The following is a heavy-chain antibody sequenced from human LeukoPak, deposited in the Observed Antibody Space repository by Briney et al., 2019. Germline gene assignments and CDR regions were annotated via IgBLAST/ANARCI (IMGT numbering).Heavy chain of an antibody. CDR2: ISGSGGST. Sequence: PGGSLRLSCAASGFTFSSYAMSRVRQAPGKGLEWVSAISGSGGSTYHADSVKGRFTISRDNSKNTLYLQMNSLRAEDTAVYYCANALSLWAMDNLDDYWGQGTLVTVSS. V-gene: IGHV3-23*01. CDR3: ANALSLWAMDNLDDY. CDR1: GFTFSSYA. J-gene: IGHJ4*02. D-gene: IGHD5-18*01.